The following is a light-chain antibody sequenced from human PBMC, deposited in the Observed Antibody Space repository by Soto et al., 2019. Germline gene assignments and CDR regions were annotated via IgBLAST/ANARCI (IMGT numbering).Light chain of an antibody. CDR2: ANI. J-gene: IGLJ2*01. Sequence: QAVVTQPPSVSGAPGQRVTISCTGSSSNLGADYDVHWYQQFPGTAPKVLIYANINRPSGVPDRFSASKSGTSASLAITGLQAEDEADYYCQSYDISLSAVVFGGGTKLTVL. CDR1: SSNLGADYD. V-gene: IGLV1-40*01. CDR3: QSYDISLSAVV.